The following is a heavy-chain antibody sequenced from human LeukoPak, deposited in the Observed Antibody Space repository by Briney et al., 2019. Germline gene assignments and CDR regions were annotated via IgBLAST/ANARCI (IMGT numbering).Heavy chain of an antibody. CDR1: GFTFSDHY. D-gene: IGHD2-21*02. J-gene: IGHJ5*02. CDR2: TGKKTNSYTT. Sequence: GGSLRLSCAASGFTFSDHYMDWVRQAPGKGLEWVGRTGKKTNSYTTEYGASVKGRFIISRDDSENSLYLQMNSLMTEDTAVYYCSRGFCSGVACYSGDPWGQGTLVTVSS. CDR3: SRGFCSGVACYSGDP. V-gene: IGHV3-72*01.